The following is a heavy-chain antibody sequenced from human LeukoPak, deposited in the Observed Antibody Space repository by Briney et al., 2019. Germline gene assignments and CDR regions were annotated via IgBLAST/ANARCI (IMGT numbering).Heavy chain of an antibody. Sequence: GESLKISCKGSGYSFTSYWIGWVRQMPGKGLEWMGIIYPGDSDTRYSTSFQGQVTISADKSISTAYLQMSRLKASDTAMYYCARHQHYYGSGRLDYYYGMDVWGKGTTVTVSS. CDR3: ARHQHYYGSGRLDYYYGMDV. J-gene: IGHJ6*04. CDR2: IYPGDSDT. D-gene: IGHD3-10*01. CDR1: GYSFTSYW. V-gene: IGHV5-51*01.